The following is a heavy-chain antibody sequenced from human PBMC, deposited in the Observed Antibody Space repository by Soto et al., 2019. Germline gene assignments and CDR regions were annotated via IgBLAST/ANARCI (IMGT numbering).Heavy chain of an antibody. J-gene: IGHJ4*02. Sequence: TSETLSLTCAVSGGSISSSNWWSWVRQPPGKGLEWIGEIYHSGSTNYNPSLKSRVTISVDKSKNQFSLKLSSVTAADTAVYYCARDRGYSSSWSYFDYWGQGTLVTVSS. D-gene: IGHD6-13*01. CDR3: ARDRGYSSSWSYFDY. CDR2: IYHSGST. V-gene: IGHV4-4*02. CDR1: GGSISSSNW.